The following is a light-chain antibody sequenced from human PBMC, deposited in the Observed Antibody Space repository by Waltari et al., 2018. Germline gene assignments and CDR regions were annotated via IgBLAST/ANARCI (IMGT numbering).Light chain of an antibody. CDR2: GNS. V-gene: IGLV1-40*01. Sequence: YQSVPGAAPNIIIEGNSNRPSGVPDGFSGSRCGTSASLAITGLQAGDEADYYCQSYDSSLSGWVFGGGTRLTVL. CDR3: QSYDSSLSGWV. J-gene: IGLJ2*01.